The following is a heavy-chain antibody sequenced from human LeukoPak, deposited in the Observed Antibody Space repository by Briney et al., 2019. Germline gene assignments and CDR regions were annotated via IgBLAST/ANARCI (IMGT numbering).Heavy chain of an antibody. D-gene: IGHD3-16*02. J-gene: IGHJ4*02. Sequence: ASVKVSCKASGYTFTSYGISWVRQAPGQGLEWMGWISAYNGNTNYAQKLQGRVTMTTDTSTSTAYMELRSLRSDDTAVYYCARSEYYDYVWGSYHWYFDYWGQGTLVTVSS. CDR3: ARSEYYDYVWGSYHWYFDY. V-gene: IGHV1-18*01. CDR1: GYTFTSYG. CDR2: ISAYNGNT.